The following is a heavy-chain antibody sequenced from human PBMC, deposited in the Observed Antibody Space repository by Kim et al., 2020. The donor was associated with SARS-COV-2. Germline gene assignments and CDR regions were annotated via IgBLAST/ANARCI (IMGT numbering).Heavy chain of an antibody. Sequence: YAQKLQGRVNMTTDTSTSTAYMELRSLRSDDTAVYYCARGYSSSSDFDYWGQGTLVTVSS. CDR3: ARGYSSSSDFDY. D-gene: IGHD6-6*01. J-gene: IGHJ4*02. V-gene: IGHV1-18*01.